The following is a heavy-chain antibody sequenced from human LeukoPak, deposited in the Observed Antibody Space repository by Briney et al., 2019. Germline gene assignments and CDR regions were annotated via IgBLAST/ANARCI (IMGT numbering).Heavy chain of an antibody. CDR3: ARGPRNDP. CDR1: GYPFTTYE. V-gene: IGHV1-8*01. D-gene: IGHD1-14*01. J-gene: IGHJ5*02. CDR2: VHTNSGNT. Sequence: ASVKVYCKTSGYPFTTYEINWVRQAAGQGLEWMGWVHTNSGNTAYAQKFQGRVTMTRDTSISTTYMELSGLRSDDTAVYFCARGPRNDPWGQGTLVTVSS.